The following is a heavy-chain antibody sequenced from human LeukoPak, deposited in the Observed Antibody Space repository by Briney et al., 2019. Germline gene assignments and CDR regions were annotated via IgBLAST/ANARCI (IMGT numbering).Heavy chain of an antibody. D-gene: IGHD6-13*01. CDR3: AKIPFIAPSGNWFDP. J-gene: IGHJ5*02. Sequence: GGSLRLSCAASGFTFSSYAMNWVRQAPGKGREWVSAIGGSGGTAYYADCVKGRFTISRDNSKNTLYLQMNSLRAEDTAVYYCAKIPFIAPSGNWFDPWGQGTLVTVSS. CDR1: GFTFSSYA. CDR2: IGGSGGTA. V-gene: IGHV3-23*01.